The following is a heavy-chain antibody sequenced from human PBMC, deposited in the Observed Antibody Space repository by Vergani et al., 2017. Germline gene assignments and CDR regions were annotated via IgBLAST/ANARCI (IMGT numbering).Heavy chain of an antibody. CDR1: GFTFSSYA. CDR2: ISYDGSNK. J-gene: IGHJ6*03. D-gene: IGHD2-2*02. V-gene: IGHV3-30-3*01. CDR3: ARDPQYCSSTSCYNNYYYYMDV. Sequence: QVQLVESGGGVVQPGGSLRLSCIASGFTFSSYAMHWVRQAPGKGLEWVAVISYDGSNKYYADSVKGRFTISRDNSKNTLYLQMNSLRAEDTAVYYCARDPQYCSSTSCYNNYYYYMDVWGKGTTVTVSS.